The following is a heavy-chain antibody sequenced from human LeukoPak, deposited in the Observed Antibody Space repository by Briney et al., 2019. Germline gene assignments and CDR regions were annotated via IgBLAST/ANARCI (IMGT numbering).Heavy chain of an antibody. D-gene: IGHD1-14*01. CDR3: AKDRTDRSY. J-gene: IGHJ4*02. CDR2: ISGSGDST. CDR1: GFTFSSYA. V-gene: IGHV3-23*01. Sequence: LAGGSLRLSCAASGFTFSSYAMNWVRQAPGKGLEWVSAISGSGDSTYYAASVKGRFTISRDNSKNTLYLQMNSLRAEDTAVYYCAKDRTDRSYWGQGTLVTVSS.